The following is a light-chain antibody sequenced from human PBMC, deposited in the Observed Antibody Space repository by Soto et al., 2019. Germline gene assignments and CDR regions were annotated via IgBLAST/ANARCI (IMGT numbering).Light chain of an antibody. Sequence: QSALTQPASVSGSPGHSITISCTGTSSDGGTYNLFSWYQQRPGKAPKLMIYEVNKRPSGVSNRFSGSKSGNTASLTISGLQAEDEADYSCCSYAGSSTWVFGGGTKLTVL. J-gene: IGLJ3*02. CDR3: CSYAGSSTWV. CDR2: EVN. V-gene: IGLV2-23*02. CDR1: SSDGGTYNL.